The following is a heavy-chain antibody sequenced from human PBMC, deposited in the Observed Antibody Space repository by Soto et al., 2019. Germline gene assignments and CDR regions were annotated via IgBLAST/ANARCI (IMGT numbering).Heavy chain of an antibody. J-gene: IGHJ1*01. V-gene: IGHV3-11*01. CDR2: ISSSGSTI. Sequence: GGSLRLSCAASGFTFSDYYMSWIRQAPGKGLEWVSYISSSGSTIYYADSVKGRFTISRDNAKNSLYLQMNSLRAEDTAVYYCATYYDFWSGFGSAPNAEYFQHWGQGTLVTVSS. CDR1: GFTFSDYY. CDR3: ATYYDFWSGFGSAPNAEYFQH. D-gene: IGHD3-3*01.